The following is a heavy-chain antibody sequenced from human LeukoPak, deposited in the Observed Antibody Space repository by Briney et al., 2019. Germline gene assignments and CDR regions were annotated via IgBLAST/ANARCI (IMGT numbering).Heavy chain of an antibody. CDR1: GFTFCSYA. Sequence: GGSLRLSCTASGFTFCSYALSWVRQAPGKGLEWGSGIGGSGGSTYYADSVKGRFTISRDNSKNTLYLQMNSLRAEDTAVYYCAKVGYGSGINDMDVWGQGTTVTVSS. CDR3: AKVGYGSGINDMDV. J-gene: IGHJ6*02. CDR2: IGGSGGST. V-gene: IGHV3-23*01. D-gene: IGHD3-10*01.